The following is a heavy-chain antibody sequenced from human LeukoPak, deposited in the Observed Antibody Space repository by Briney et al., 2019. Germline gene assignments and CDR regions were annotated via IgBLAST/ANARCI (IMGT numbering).Heavy chain of an antibody. CDR1: GFTLSSYA. CDR2: ISKNGGNT. J-gene: IGHJ6*03. V-gene: IGHV3-64*01. Sequence: PGGSLRLSCVASGFTLSSYAMHWVRQAPGKGLEYVSAISKNGGNTYYALSVKGRFSISRDNSKNTLYLQMGSLRTEDMAVYYCARVGERRYYQYYYMDVWGKGTTVTASS. CDR3: ARVGERRYYQYYYMDV. D-gene: IGHD1-26*01.